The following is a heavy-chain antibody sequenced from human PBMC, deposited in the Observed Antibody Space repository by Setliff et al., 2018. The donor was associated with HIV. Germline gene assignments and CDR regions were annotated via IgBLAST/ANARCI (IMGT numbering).Heavy chain of an antibody. CDR2: INASGDKT. CDR1: GFNFTNYY. CDR3: ARDEPKNTEAAPGY. D-gene: IGHD6-6*01. J-gene: IGHJ4*02. Sequence: GASVKVSCKASGFNFTNYYIHWVRQAPGEGLEWVGVINASGDKTNYAQKFQGRLIITKDTSTSTVYMELSSLRSDDTAVYYCARDEPKNTEAAPGYWGQGTLVTVSS. V-gene: IGHV1-46*01.